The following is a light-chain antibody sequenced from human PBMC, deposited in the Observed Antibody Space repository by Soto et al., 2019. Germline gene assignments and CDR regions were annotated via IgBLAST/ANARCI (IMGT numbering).Light chain of an antibody. CDR1: SSDVGDYNY. CDR2: EVN. CDR3: SSYKSSNTYV. Sequence: QSALTQPASVSGSPGQSITISCTGTSSDVGDYNYVSWYQQYPGKAPKLMIHEVNHRPSGVSDRFSGSKSGNTASLTISGLQDEEEAAYYCSSYKSSNTYVFGTGTKVTV. V-gene: IGLV2-14*01. J-gene: IGLJ1*01.